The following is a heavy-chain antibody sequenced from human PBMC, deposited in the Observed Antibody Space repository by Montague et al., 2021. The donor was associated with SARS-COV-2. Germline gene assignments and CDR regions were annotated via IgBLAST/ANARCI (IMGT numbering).Heavy chain of an antibody. Sequence: SETLSLTCTVPGGSFSSYHWSWFRQTAGKAPELIGRINIRDTAPYNPSLTSRAILSADTSKYQNSPKSSSVTAADTACYYCARGRRIAAGGTSYYGLDVWGQGATVTVS. CDR3: ARGRRIAAGGTSYYGLDV. CDR2: INIRDTA. V-gene: IGHV4-4*07. D-gene: IGHD6-13*01. J-gene: IGHJ6*02. CDR1: GGSFSSYH.